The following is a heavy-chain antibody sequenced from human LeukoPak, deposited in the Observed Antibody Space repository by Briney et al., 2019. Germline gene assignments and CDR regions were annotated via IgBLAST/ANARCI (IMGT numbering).Heavy chain of an antibody. CDR2: ISSSSSCI. V-gene: IGHV3-21*01. J-gene: IGHJ4*02. D-gene: IGHD5-18*01. CDR1: GFTFSSYS. CDR3: AREGYSYGPYDY. Sequence: GGSLRLSCAASGFTFSSYSMNWVLQAPVEGLEWVSSISSSSSCIYYADSVKGPFTISRDNAKNSLYLQMNSLRAEDTAVYYCAREGYSYGPYDYWGQGTLVTVSS.